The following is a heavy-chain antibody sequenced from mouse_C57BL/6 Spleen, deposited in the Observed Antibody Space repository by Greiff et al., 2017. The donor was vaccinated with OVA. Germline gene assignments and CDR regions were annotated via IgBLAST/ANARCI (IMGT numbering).Heavy chain of an antibody. CDR3: ATTIVTYYAMDY. D-gene: IGHD2-5*01. Sequence: VQLQQPGAELVMPGASVKLSCKASGYTFTSYWMHWVKQRPGQGLEWIGEIDPSDSYTNYNQKFKGKSTLTVDKSSSTAYMQLSSLTSEDSAVYYCATTIVTYYAMDYWGQGTSVTVSS. CDR2: IDPSDSYT. CDR1: GYTFTSYW. J-gene: IGHJ4*01. V-gene: IGHV1-69*01.